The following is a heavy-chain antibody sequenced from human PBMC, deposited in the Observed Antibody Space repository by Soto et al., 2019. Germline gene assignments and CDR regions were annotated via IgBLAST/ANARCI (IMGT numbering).Heavy chain of an antibody. CDR2: INWNGGST. CDR3: ARSLVRAIYYYGMDV. V-gene: IGHV3-20*04. D-gene: IGHD3-10*01. CDR1: GFTFDDYG. J-gene: IGHJ6*02. Sequence: GGSLRLSCAASGFTFDDYGMSWVRQAPGKGLEWVSGINWNGGSTGYADSVKGRFTISRDNAKNSLYPKMNRLRAEDTALYYCARSLVRAIYYYGMDVWGQGTTVTVSS.